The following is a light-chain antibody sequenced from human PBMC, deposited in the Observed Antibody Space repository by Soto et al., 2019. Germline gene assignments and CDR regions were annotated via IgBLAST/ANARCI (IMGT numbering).Light chain of an antibody. CDR1: QSISGV. Sequence: IQMTQSHSTLFSSVGDRVTITCRASQSISGVLAWYQQKPGKAPKLLIYAASSLQSGVPSRFSGNGSGTDFTLIISHLKNEDFATYDGQQAYSFTITFCQGTRLEIK. CDR2: AAS. V-gene: IGKV1-12*01. J-gene: IGKJ5*01. CDR3: QQAYSFTIT.